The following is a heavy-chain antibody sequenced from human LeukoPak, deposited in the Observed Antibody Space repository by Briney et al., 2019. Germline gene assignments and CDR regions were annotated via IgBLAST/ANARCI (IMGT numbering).Heavy chain of an antibody. Sequence: GGSLRLSCAASGFTFSRYWMNGVRQAPGKGLEWVANIKQDGSEKYYVDSVKGRFTISRDNAKNSLYLQMDSLRVEDTAVYYCADGRGPPDYWGQGTLVTVSS. CDR3: ADGRGPPDY. V-gene: IGHV3-7*01. CDR2: IKQDGSEK. J-gene: IGHJ4*02. CDR1: GFTFSRYW. D-gene: IGHD5-24*01.